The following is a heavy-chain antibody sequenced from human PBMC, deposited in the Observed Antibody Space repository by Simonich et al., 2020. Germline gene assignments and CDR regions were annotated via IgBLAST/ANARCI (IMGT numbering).Heavy chain of an antibody. V-gene: IGHV1-2*02. CDR1: GYTFTGYY. CDR3: ARVRFEAFDI. CDR2: INPNSFGT. J-gene: IGHJ3*02. Sequence: QVQLVQSGAEVKKPGASVKGSCKASGYTFTGYYMNWVRQAPGQGLEWMGWINPNSFGTNYAQKCQGRVTMTRDTSISTAYMELSRLRSDDTAVYYCARVRFEAFDIWGQGTMVTVSS.